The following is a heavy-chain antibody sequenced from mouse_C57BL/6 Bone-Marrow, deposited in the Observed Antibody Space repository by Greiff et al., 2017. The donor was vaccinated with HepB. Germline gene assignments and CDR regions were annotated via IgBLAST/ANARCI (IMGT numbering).Heavy chain of an antibody. CDR1: GYTFTDYY. CDR2: INPYNGGT. V-gene: IGHV1-19*01. J-gene: IGHJ3*01. Sequence: VQLQQSGPVLVKPGASVKMSCKASGYTFTDYYMNWVKQSHGKSLEWIGVINPYNGGTSYNQKFKGKATLTVDKSSSTAYMELNSLTSEDSAVYYCARESDDYAWFAYWDQGTLVTVSA. D-gene: IGHD2-4*01. CDR3: ARESDDYAWFAY.